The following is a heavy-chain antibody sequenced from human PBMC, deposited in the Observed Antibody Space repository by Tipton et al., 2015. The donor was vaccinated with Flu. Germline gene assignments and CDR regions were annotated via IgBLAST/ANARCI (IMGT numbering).Heavy chain of an antibody. CDR2: MYPSGST. J-gene: IGHJ4*02. CDR3: ARGSGSGTFMIFDL. D-gene: IGHD3-10*01. CDR1: GGSLSRYY. Sequence: LRLSCTVSGGSLSRYYWSWIRQPAGKGLEWIGRMYPSGSTNYNPSLKSRLTMSVDASKQQFSLKLSSMTAADTAVYYCARGSGSGTFMIFDLWGQGTLVTVSS. V-gene: IGHV4-4*07.